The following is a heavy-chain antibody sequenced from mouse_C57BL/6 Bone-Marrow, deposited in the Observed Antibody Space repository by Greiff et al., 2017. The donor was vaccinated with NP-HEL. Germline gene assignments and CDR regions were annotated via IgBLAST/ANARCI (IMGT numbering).Heavy chain of an antibody. CDR2: IDPENGDT. CDR3: TTEGLRNY. CDR1: GFNIKDDY. Sequence: EVQVVESGAELVRPGASVKLSCTASGFNIKDDYMHWVKQRPEQGLEWIGWIDPENGDTEYASKFQGKATITADTSSNTAYLQLSSLTSEDTAVYYCTTEGLRNYWGQGTTLTVSS. J-gene: IGHJ2*01. V-gene: IGHV14-4*01. D-gene: IGHD2-4*01.